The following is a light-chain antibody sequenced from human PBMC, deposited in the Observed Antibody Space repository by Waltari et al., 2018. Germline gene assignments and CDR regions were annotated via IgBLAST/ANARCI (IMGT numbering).Light chain of an antibody. Sequence: QSALTQPASVSGSPGQSITISCTGTSSDVGAYNYVSWYQQHPGKAPKLMIFDVSIGPPGVPNRFTGAKSGNTASLTISGLQAEDEADYYCSSYISSSTLELFGGGTSLTVL. CDR1: SSDVGAYNY. CDR3: SSYISSSTLEL. CDR2: DVS. J-gene: IGLJ2*01. V-gene: IGLV2-14*03.